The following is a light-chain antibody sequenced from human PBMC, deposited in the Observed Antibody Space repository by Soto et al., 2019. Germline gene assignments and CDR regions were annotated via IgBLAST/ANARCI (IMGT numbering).Light chain of an antibody. J-gene: IGKJ2*01. Sequence: EVVLTQSPATLSFSPGERATLSCRASESGNNYLAWYQQTPGQAPRLLIDDASNIATGSPASFSGSGSGTDFNLTTSSLEPEGCAVYFCQQRSNWPPHTVGQGTKLLIK. V-gene: IGKV3-11*01. CDR2: DAS. CDR3: QQRSNWPPHT. CDR1: ESGNNY.